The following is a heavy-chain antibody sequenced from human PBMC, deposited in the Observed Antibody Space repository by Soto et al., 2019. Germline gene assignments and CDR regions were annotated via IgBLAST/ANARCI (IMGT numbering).Heavy chain of an antibody. CDR2: IYYSGST. CDR1: GGSIKTFS. D-gene: IGHD1-26*01. Sequence: SETLSLTCTVSGGSIKTFSWSWFRQPPWKGLEWIGYIYYSGSTNYHPSLKSRVTISVDTSKNQFSLKLSSVTAADTAVYYCARRWGYALDIWGQGTMVTVSS. J-gene: IGHJ3*02. V-gene: IGHV4-59*08. CDR3: ARRWGYALDI.